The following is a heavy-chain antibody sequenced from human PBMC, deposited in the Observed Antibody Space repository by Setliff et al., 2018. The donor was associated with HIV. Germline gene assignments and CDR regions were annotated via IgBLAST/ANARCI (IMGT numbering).Heavy chain of an antibody. CDR3: AKPFGSDGSRQLDS. CDR2: MNPNSGNT. J-gene: IGHJ4*02. Sequence: GASVKVSCKASGYTFTSYDINWVRRTTGQGLEWMGWMNPNSGNTGYAQKFQGRVTMTRNTSISTAYMELSSLRSDDTAIYYCAKPFGSDGSRQLDSWGQGTLVTVSS. V-gene: IGHV1-8*02. D-gene: IGHD2-15*01. CDR1: GYTFTSYD.